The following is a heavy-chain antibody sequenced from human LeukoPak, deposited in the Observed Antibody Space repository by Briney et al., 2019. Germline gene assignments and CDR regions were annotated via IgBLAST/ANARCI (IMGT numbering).Heavy chain of an antibody. CDR3: AKDVPLMLSIHYYDPPDWFDS. V-gene: IGHV3-30*18. CDR2: ISYDGSNK. Sequence: GGSLRLSCAASGFTFSSYGMHWVRQAPGKGLEWVPVISYDGSNKYYADSLKGRFTISRDNSKNTLYLQMNSLRAEDTAVYYCAKDVPLMLSIHYYDPPDWFDSWGQGTLVTVSS. J-gene: IGHJ5*01. D-gene: IGHD3-22*01. CDR1: GFTFSSYG.